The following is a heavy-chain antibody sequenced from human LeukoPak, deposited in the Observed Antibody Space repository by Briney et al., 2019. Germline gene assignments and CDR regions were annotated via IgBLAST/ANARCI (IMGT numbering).Heavy chain of an antibody. V-gene: IGHV1-2*06. CDR1: GYTFTGYY. J-gene: IGHJ4*02. CDR2: INPNSGGT. D-gene: IGHD3-3*01. CDR3: ARDPPYYDFWSGDNDY. Sequence: ASVKVSCKASGYTFTGYYMHWVRQAPGQGLEWMGRINPNSGGTNYAQKFQGRVTMTRDTSISTAYMELSRLRSGDTAVYYCARDPPYYDFWSGDNDYWGQGTLVTVSS.